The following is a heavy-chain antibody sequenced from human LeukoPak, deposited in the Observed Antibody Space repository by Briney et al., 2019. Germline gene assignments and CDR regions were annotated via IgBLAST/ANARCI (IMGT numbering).Heavy chain of an antibody. Sequence: GGSLRLSCAASGFTFSSYAMSWVRQAPGKGLEWVSAISGSGGSTYYADSVKGRFTISRDNSKNTLYLQMNSLRAEDTVVYYCVRHSSGYYYPFDYWGQGTLVTVSS. J-gene: IGHJ4*02. CDR1: GFTFSSYA. V-gene: IGHV3-23*01. CDR3: VRHSSGYYYPFDY. D-gene: IGHD3-22*01. CDR2: ISGSGGST.